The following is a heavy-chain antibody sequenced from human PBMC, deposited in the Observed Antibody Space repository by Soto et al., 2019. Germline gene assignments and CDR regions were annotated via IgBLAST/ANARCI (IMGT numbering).Heavy chain of an antibody. Sequence: EVQMLESGGGSVQRGGSLRLTCAASGSQFSTYIMSWVRQAPGKGLEWVSAIGRGGGSPNYADSVRGRFTISRDDSKNTLFLQMNRLRDEDTAVYYCAKELPVDVAVVKTAPATVAFDIWGQGTAVTVFS. CDR3: AKELPVDVAVVKTAPATVAFDI. V-gene: IGHV3-23*01. CDR1: GSQFSTYI. J-gene: IGHJ3*02. D-gene: IGHD2-15*01. CDR2: IGRGGGSP.